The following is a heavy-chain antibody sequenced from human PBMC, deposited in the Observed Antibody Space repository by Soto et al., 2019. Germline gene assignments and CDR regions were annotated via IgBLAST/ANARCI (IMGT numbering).Heavy chain of an antibody. V-gene: IGHV1-69*06. J-gene: IGHJ6*02. Sequence: QVQLVQSGAEVKKPGSSVKVSCKASGGTFSSYAISWVRQAPGQVLEWMGGIIPIFGTANYAQKFQGSVTITADKSTSTAYMELSSLSSEETAGYYCGREEEVVPAAGMDVWGQGTTFTVSS. D-gene: IGHD6-6*01. CDR3: GREEEVVPAAGMDV. CDR1: GGTFSSYA. CDR2: IIPIFGTA.